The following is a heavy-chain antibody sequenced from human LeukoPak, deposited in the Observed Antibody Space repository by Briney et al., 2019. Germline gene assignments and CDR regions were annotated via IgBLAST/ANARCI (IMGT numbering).Heavy chain of an antibody. Sequence: GGSLRLSCAASGFTFSNAWMNWVRQAPGKGLEWVGRIKSKTDGGTTDYAAPVKGRFTISRDDSKNTLYLQMNSLKTGDTAVYYCTTAGPYYDILTGYYFLDYWGQGTLVTVSS. D-gene: IGHD3-9*01. J-gene: IGHJ4*02. CDR3: TTAGPYYDILTGYYFLDY. CDR1: GFTFSNAW. CDR2: IKSKTDGGTT. V-gene: IGHV3-15*07.